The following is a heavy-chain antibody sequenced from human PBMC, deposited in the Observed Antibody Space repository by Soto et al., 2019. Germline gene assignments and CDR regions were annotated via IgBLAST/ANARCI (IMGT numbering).Heavy chain of an antibody. CDR1: GFTFSSYA. V-gene: IGHV3-23*01. J-gene: IGHJ3*02. CDR2: ISGSGGST. CDR3: AKDPRTRTTDGYRYAFDI. D-gene: IGHD3-16*02. Sequence: EVQLLESGGGLVQPGGSLRLSCAASGFTFSSYAMSWVRQAPGKGLEWVSAISGSGGSTYYADSVKGRFTISRDNSKNTLYLQMNSLRAEDTAVYYCAKDPRTRTTDGYRYAFDIWGQGTMVTVSS.